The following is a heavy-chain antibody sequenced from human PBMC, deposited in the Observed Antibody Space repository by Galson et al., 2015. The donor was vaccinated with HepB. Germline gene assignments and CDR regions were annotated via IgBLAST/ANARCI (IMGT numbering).Heavy chain of an antibody. CDR3: ARPWLRYHHMSLDWFDP. D-gene: IGHD5-12*01. J-gene: IGHJ5*02. Sequence: SLRLSCAASGFTFSSYAMHWVRQAPGKGLEWVAVISYDGSNKYYADSVRGRFTISRDNSKNTLYLQMNSLRAEDTAVYYCARPWLRYHHMSLDWFDPWGQGTLVTVSS. CDR2: ISYDGSNK. CDR1: GFTFSSYA. V-gene: IGHV3-30-3*01.